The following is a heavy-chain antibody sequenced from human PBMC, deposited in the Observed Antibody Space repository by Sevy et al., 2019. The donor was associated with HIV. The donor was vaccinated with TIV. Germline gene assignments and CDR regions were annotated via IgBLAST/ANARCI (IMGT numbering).Heavy chain of an antibody. Sequence: SETSLTCAVYGGSFSGYYWSWIRQPPGKGLEWIGEINHSGSTNYNPSLKSRVTISVDTSKNQFSLKLSSVTAADTAVYYCARGKSEGGMYYFDYWGQGTLVTVSS. V-gene: IGHV4-34*01. CDR2: INHSGST. CDR1: GGSFSGYY. CDR3: ARGKSEGGMYYFDY. D-gene: IGHD3-16*01. J-gene: IGHJ4*02.